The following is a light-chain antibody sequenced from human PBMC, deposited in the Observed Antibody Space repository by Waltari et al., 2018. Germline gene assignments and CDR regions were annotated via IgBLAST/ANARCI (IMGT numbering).Light chain of an antibody. J-gene: IGLJ3*02. V-gene: IGLV2-11*01. CDR3: CSYAGYYTV. CDR2: DVT. Sequence: QSALTQPRSVSGSPGQSVTISCTGTSSDVGGYNFVSWYQQYPGKAPKLMIYDVTNRPSGVPDRFSGSKSGNTASLLISGLQTEDEADYYCCSYAGYYTVFGGGTKLTVL. CDR1: SSDVGGYNF.